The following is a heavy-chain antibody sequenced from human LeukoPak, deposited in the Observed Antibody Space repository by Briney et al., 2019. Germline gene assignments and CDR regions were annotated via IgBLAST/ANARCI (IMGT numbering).Heavy chain of an antibody. CDR1: GFTFSSYA. CDR3: AKVRGSASASNWFDP. Sequence: TGGSLRLSCAASGFTFSSYAMSWVRQAPGKGLEWVSAISGSGGSTYYADSVKGRLTISRDNSKNTLYLQMSSLRAEDTAVYYCAKVRGSASASNWFDPWGQGTLVTVSS. J-gene: IGHJ5*02. V-gene: IGHV3-23*01. CDR2: ISGSGGST. D-gene: IGHD1-26*01.